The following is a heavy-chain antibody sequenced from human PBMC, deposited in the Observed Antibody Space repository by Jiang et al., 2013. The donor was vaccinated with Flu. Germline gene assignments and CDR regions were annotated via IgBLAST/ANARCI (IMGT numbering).Heavy chain of an antibody. J-gene: IGHJ6*03. CDR2: SITMGTP. CDR3: ARAGGIYYYYYYIDV. V-gene: IGHV4-59*11. Sequence: SLTCTVSGGSISRHYWSWIRQFPGRDWSGLDISITMGTPTTTPPSTSRVTLSVDTSKNQFSLKLSSVTAVDTAVYYCARAGGIYYYYYYIDVWGKGTAVTVSS. CDR1: GGSISRHY.